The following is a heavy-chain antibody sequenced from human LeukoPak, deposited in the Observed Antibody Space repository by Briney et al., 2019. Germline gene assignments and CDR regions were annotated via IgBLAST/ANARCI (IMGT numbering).Heavy chain of an antibody. CDR1: GFTFNNAW. D-gene: IGHD3-22*01. V-gene: IGHV3-15*07. Sequence: GGSLRLSCAASGFTFNNAWMNWVRQAPGKGLEWVGRMKSKTDGGTADYAAPVKGRFTISRDDSRNTLYLQMNSMKTEDTAVYYCTTLVHYDSNGYYFAFDYWGQGTLVTVSS. CDR3: TTLVHYDSNGYYFAFDY. J-gene: IGHJ4*02. CDR2: MKSKTDGGTA.